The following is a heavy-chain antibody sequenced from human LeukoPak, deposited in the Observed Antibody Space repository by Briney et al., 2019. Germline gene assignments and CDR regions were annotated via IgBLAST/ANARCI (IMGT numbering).Heavy chain of an antibody. CDR3: TRPLVVVPAVGVTDYYMDV. Sequence: ASVKVSCMASGYTFTGYYMHWVRQAPGQGLEWMGWINPNSGGTNYAQKFQGRVTMTRDTSISTAYMELSRLRSDATAVYYCTRPLVVVPAVGVTDYYMDVWGKGTTVTVSS. V-gene: IGHV1-2*02. J-gene: IGHJ6*03. D-gene: IGHD2-2*01. CDR1: GYTFTGYY. CDR2: INPNSGGT.